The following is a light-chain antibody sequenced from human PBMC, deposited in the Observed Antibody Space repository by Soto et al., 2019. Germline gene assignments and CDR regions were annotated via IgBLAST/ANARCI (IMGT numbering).Light chain of an antibody. Sequence: QSVLTQPPSASGTPGQRVTISCSGSSSNIGSNTVNWYQQLPGTAPKLLIYSNNQRPSGVPDRFSGSKSGTSASLAISGLQSEDEADYYCPARDDSLNGWVFGGGTKLTVL. CDR2: SNN. V-gene: IGLV1-44*01. CDR1: SSNIGSNT. J-gene: IGLJ3*02. CDR3: PARDDSLNGWV.